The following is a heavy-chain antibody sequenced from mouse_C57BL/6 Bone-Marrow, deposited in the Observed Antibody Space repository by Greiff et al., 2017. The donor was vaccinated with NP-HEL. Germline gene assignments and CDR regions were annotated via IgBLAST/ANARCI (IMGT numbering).Heavy chain of an antibody. CDR3: ARDYDGSNYAMDY. Sequence: QVQLQQPGAELVMPGASVKLSCKASGYTFTSYWMHWVKQRPGQGLELIGEIDPSDSYTNYNQKFKGKSTLTVDKSSSTAYMQLSSLTSEDSAVYYCARDYDGSNYAMDYWGQGTSVTVSS. CDR1: GYTFTSYW. V-gene: IGHV1-69*01. D-gene: IGHD1-1*01. J-gene: IGHJ4*01. CDR2: IDPSDSYT.